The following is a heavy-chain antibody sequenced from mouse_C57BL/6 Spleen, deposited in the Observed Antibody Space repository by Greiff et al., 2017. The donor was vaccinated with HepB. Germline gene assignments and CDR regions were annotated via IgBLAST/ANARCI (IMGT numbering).Heavy chain of an antibody. CDR1: GFTFSSYA. J-gene: IGHJ3*01. CDR2: ISDGGSYT. V-gene: IGHV5-4*01. CDR3: ARDRDFFFAY. Sequence: DVMLVESGGGLVKPGGSLKLSCAASGFTFSSYAMSWVRQTPEKRLEWVATISDGGSYTYYPDNVKGRFTISRDNAKNNLYLQMSHLKSEDTAMYYCARDRDFFFAYWGQGTLVTVSA. D-gene: IGHD3-1*01.